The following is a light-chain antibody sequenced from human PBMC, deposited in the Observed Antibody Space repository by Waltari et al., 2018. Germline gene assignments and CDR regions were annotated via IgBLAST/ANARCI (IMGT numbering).Light chain of an antibody. CDR2: GAS. CDR1: QSVSSSY. J-gene: IGKJ1*01. CDR3: QQYGSSPT. Sequence: EIVLTQSPGTLSLSPGERATLSCRASQSVSSSYLAWYQQKPGQAPRRPIYGASSRATGILDRFSGSGSGTDFTLTISRLEPEDFAVYYCQQYGSSPTFGQGTKVEIK. V-gene: IGKV3-20*01.